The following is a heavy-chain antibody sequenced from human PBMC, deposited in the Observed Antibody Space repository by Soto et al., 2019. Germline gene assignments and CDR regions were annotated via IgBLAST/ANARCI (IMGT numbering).Heavy chain of an antibody. Sequence: GGSLRLSCAASGFTFSSYGMHWVRQAPGKGLEWVAVIWYDGSNKYYADSVKGRFTISRDNSKNTLYLQMNSLRAEDTAVYYCARESGSSSFDYWGQGTLVTVSS. J-gene: IGHJ4*02. CDR3: ARESGSSSFDY. CDR1: GFTFSSYG. V-gene: IGHV3-33*01. D-gene: IGHD1-26*01. CDR2: IWYDGSNK.